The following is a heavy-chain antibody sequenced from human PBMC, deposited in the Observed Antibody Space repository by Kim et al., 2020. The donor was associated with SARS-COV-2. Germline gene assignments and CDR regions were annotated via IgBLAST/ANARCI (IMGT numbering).Heavy chain of an antibody. Sequence: GGSLRLSCAASGFTFSSYSMNWVRQAPGKGLEWVSSISSSSSYIYYADSVKGRFTISRDNAKNSLYLQMNSLRAEDTAVYYCARDPEIKRTYYDFWSGSYYYYYMDVWGKGTTVTVSS. CDR1: GFTFSSYS. V-gene: IGHV3-21*01. J-gene: IGHJ6*03. D-gene: IGHD3-3*01. CDR2: ISSSSSYI. CDR3: ARDPEIKRTYYDFWSGSYYYYYMDV.